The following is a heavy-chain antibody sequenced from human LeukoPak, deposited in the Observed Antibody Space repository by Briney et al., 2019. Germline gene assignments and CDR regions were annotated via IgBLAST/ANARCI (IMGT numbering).Heavy chain of an antibody. J-gene: IGHJ5*02. CDR2: IYYSGCT. CDR3: ARVGYLVVVPAANVFEGWFDP. Sequence: SDTLSLTCTVSGGSISRYYWSWIRQPPGRGLEWIGYIYYSGCTNSNPSLKSRVTISVDTSKNQFSLKLSSVTAADTAVYYCARVGYLVVVPAANVFEGWFDPWGQGTLVTVSS. CDR1: GGSISRYY. V-gene: IGHV4-59*07. D-gene: IGHD2-2*01.